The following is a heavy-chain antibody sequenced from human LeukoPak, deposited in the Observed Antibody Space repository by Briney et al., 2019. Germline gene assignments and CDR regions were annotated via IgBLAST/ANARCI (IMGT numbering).Heavy chain of an antibody. CDR3: AKVDDSSGYYATYFDY. CDR1: GFTFSSYA. CDR2: ISGSGGST. D-gene: IGHD3-22*01. J-gene: IGHJ4*02. V-gene: IGHV3-23*01. Sequence: PGGSLRLSCAASGFTFSSYAMSWVRQAPGKGLEWVSAISGSGGSTYYADSVKGRFTISRDNSKNTLYLQMNSLRAEDTAVYYCAKVDDSSGYYATYFDYWGQGTLVTVSS.